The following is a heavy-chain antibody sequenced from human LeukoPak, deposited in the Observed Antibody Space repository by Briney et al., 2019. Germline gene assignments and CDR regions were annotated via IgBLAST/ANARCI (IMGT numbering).Heavy chain of an antibody. Sequence: SETLSLTCAVYGESFSGYYWSWIRQSPGKGLEWIGEINHYGSTNYNPSLKSRVTISVDTSKNQFSLKLTSVTAADTAVYYCARYGSGSFLDYYYYYMDVWGKGTTVTVSS. V-gene: IGHV4-34*01. J-gene: IGHJ6*03. CDR1: GESFSGYY. D-gene: IGHD3-10*01. CDR2: INHYGST. CDR3: ARYGSGSFLDYYYYYMDV.